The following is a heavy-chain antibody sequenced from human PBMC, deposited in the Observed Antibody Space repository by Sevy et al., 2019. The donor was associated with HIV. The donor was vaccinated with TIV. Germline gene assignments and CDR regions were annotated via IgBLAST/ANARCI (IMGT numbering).Heavy chain of an antibody. Sequence: GESLKISCAASGFTFSSYAMSWVRQAPGKGLEWVAVTLHDESDKFYADSVKGRFTIFRDNSKNTLFLQMNSLTVEDTAVYYCARDPDGSGHKFDYWGQGTLVTVSS. CDR2: TLHDESDK. CDR1: GFTFSSYA. V-gene: IGHV3-30*04. D-gene: IGHD2-15*01. CDR3: ARDPDGSGHKFDY. J-gene: IGHJ4*02.